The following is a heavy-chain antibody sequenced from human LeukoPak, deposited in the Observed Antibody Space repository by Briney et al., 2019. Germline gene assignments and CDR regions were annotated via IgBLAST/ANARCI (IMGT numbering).Heavy chain of an antibody. CDR1: GYTFTSYD. D-gene: IGHD3-3*01. Sequence: GASVKVSCKASGYTFTSYDINWVRQATGQGLEWMGWINPNSGGTNYAQKFQGRVTMTRDTSISTAYMELSRLRSDDTAVYYCARALRPQYDFWSGPYIDYWGQGTLVTVSS. CDR2: INPNSGGT. J-gene: IGHJ4*02. CDR3: ARALRPQYDFWSGPYIDY. V-gene: IGHV1-2*02.